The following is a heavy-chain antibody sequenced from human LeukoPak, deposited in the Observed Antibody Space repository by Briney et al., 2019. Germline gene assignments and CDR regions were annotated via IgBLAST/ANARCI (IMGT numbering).Heavy chain of an antibody. V-gene: IGHV4-34*01. J-gene: IGHJ4*02. D-gene: IGHD4-23*01. CDR3: ARGLRGNSNY. CDR1: GGSFSGYY. Sequence: SETLSLTCAVYGGSFSGYYWSWIRQPPGKGLEWIGEINHSGSTNYNPSLKSGVSISVDTSKNQFSLKLSSVTAADTAVYYCARGLRGNSNYWGQGTLVTVSS. CDR2: INHSGST.